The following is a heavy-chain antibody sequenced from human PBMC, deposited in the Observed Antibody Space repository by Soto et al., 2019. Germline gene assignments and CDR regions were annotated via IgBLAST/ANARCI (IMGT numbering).Heavy chain of an antibody. J-gene: IGHJ4*02. CDR3: ARGVTTVTTFDY. CDR2: IYHGGST. D-gene: IGHD4-17*01. Sequence: QLQLQESGSGLVKPSQTLSLTCAVSGGSISSSGYSCNWIRQPPGKGLEWIGYIYHGGSTYYNPSLKSRVTISVDRSKNQFSLKLSSVTAADTAVYYCARGVTTVTTFDYWGQGTLVTVSS. CDR1: GGSISSSGYS. V-gene: IGHV4-30-2*01.